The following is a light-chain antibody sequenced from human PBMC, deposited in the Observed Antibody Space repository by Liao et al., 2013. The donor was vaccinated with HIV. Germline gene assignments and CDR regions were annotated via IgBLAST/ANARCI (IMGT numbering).Light chain of an antibody. CDR2: QDS. J-gene: IGLJ1*01. V-gene: IGLV3-1*01. CDR1: KLGDKY. CDR3: QVWESSSDYV. Sequence: SYELTQPPSVSVSPGQTASITCSGDKLGDKYACWYQQKPGQSPVLVIYQDSKRPSGIPERFSGSNSGNTATLTISRVEAGDEADYYCQVWESSSDYVFGTGTKVTAL.